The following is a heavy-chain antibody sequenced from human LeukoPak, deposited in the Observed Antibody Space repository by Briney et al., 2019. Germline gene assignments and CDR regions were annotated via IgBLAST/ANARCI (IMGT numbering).Heavy chain of an antibody. D-gene: IGHD4-17*01. J-gene: IGHJ4*02. V-gene: IGHV3-30*18. CDR3: AKRIRGDYGVDY. CDR2: ISYDGSNK. CDR1: GFTFSSYG. Sequence: GRSLRLSCAASGFTFSSYGMHWVRQAPGKGLEWVAVISYDGSNKYYADSVKGRFTISRDNSKNTLYLQMNSLRAEDTAVYYCAKRIRGDYGVDYWGQGTLVTVSS.